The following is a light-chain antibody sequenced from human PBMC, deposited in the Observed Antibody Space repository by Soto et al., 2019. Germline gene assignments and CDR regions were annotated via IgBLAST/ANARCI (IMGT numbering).Light chain of an antibody. CDR1: QSVSSSC. CDR2: GAS. J-gene: IGKJ1*01. V-gene: IGKV3-20*01. Sequence: SLVTQSPCTLSFSTGERATLSCRASQSVSSSCLACYQQKPGQAPRLLIYGASSRATGIPDRFSGSGSGTDFTLTISRLEPVDFVVCYCEQYGSSPRTFRQGSKLGIK. CDR3: EQYGSSPRT.